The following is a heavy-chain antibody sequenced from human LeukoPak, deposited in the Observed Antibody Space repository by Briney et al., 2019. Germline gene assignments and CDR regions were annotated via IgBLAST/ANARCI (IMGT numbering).Heavy chain of an antibody. J-gene: IGHJ2*01. Sequence: SETLSLTCSVSGGYIGKFYWSWIRQSPGMGLEWIGYAYYSGTTRYNRSFRGRVSMSADDSRNLFSLRLRSVTAADTAVYYCARSDYYGLGSYNWFFDLWGHGTLVTVSS. CDR3: ARSDYYGLGSYNWFFDL. CDR2: AYYSGTT. CDR1: GGYIGKFY. D-gene: IGHD3-16*01. V-gene: IGHV4-59*01.